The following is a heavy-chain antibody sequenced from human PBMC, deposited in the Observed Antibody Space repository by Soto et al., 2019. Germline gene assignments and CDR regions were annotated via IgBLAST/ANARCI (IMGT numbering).Heavy chain of an antibody. J-gene: IGHJ6*02. CDR2: IIPIFGTA. D-gene: IGHD3-3*01. CDR1: GGTFSSYA. Sequence: SVKVSCKASGGTFSSYAISWVRQAPGQGLEWMGGIIPIFGTANYAQKFQGRVTITADKSTSTAYMELSSLRSEDTAVYYCAADRNYYDFWSGSSGGAPYHYYGMDVWGQGTEVTVSS. CDR3: AADRNYYDFWSGSSGGAPYHYYGMDV. V-gene: IGHV1-69*06.